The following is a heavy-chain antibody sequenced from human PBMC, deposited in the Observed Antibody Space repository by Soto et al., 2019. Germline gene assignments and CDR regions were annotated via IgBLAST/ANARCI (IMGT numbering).Heavy chain of an antibody. CDR3: ARVAKMMYDRSLLSRRSSNWFDP. CDR1: VASINNNDYY. J-gene: IGHJ5*02. Sequence: SETLSLTCTVSVASINNNDYYWSWIRQTPGKGLEWSGYVNYSGTTNYNPSLKSRVTISIDTSKNQFSLKLSSVTAADTAVYYCARVAKMMYDRSLLSRRSSNWFDPWGQGTLVTVSS. D-gene: IGHD2-8*01. V-gene: IGHV4-61*08. CDR2: VNYSGTT.